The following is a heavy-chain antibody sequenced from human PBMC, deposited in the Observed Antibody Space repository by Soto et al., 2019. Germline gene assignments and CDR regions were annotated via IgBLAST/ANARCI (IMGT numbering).Heavy chain of an antibody. V-gene: IGHV1-18*04. CDR2: INPNNGST. J-gene: IGHJ5*02. CDR1: AYNFINYY. Sequence: ASVKVSCKASAYNFINYYIHWVRQAPGQGLEWMGMINPNNGSTNYAQKLQGRVTMTTDTSTSTAYMELRSLRSDDTAVYYCARDRIQWLVRDDWFDPWGQGPLVTVPQ. D-gene: IGHD6-19*01. CDR3: ARDRIQWLVRDDWFDP.